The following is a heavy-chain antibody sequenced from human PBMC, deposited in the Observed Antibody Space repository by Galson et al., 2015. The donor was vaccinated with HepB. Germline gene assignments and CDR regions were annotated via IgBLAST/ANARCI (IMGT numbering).Heavy chain of an antibody. D-gene: IGHD3-10*01. CDR3: ARHILDASAFFDS. Sequence: SETLSVTCGVSGASTRSTSYYWGWLRQSPGKGLEWIVTGYHNGDTYYNPSLKSRVTISLDMPRNQFSLNLKSVTAADTAVYYCARHILDASAFFDSWGQGALVIVSS. CDR1: GASTRSTSYY. J-gene: IGHJ4*02. V-gene: IGHV4-39*01. CDR2: GYHNGDT.